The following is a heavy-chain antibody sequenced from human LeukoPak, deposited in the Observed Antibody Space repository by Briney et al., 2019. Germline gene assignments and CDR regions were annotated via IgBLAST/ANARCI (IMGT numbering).Heavy chain of an antibody. J-gene: IGHJ4*02. Sequence: GSLRLSCAASGFTFSSYAMSWVRQAPGKGLEWVSAISGSGGSTYYADSVKGRFTISRDNSKNTLYLQMNSLRAEDTAVYYCAKASNYYDSSGYYYVRDGYFDYWGQGTLVTVSS. D-gene: IGHD3-22*01. CDR2: ISGSGGST. V-gene: IGHV3-23*01. CDR3: AKASNYYDSSGYYYVRDGYFDY. CDR1: GFTFSSYA.